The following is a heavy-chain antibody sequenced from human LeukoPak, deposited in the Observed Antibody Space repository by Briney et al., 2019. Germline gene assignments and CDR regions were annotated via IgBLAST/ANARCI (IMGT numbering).Heavy chain of an antibody. CDR1: GDGFSSNSAA. V-gene: IGHV6-1*01. Sequence: SQTLSLTCAISGDGFSSNSAAWNWIRQSPSRGLKWRGRTYYRSKWYNDYAVSVKSRITINPDTSKNQFSLQLNSVTPEDTAVYYCAVSGSGLYYFDYWGQGTLVTVSS. CDR3: AVSGSGLYYFDY. J-gene: IGHJ4*02. CDR2: TYYRSKWYN. D-gene: IGHD6-19*01.